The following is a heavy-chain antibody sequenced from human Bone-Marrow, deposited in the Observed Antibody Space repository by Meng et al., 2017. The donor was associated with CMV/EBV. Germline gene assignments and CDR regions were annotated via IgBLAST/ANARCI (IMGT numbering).Heavy chain of an antibody. CDR3: ARDQFDIVVVPAATLDY. V-gene: IGHV3-30*04. D-gene: IGHD2-2*01. Sequence: GESLKISCAASGFTFNNYAMHWVRQAPGKGLEWVAVISYDGSNKYYADSVKGRFTISRDDSKNTLCLQMNSLRAEDTAMYYCARDQFDIVVVPAATLDYWGQGTLVTFSS. CDR1: GFTFNNYA. CDR2: ISYDGSNK. J-gene: IGHJ4*02.